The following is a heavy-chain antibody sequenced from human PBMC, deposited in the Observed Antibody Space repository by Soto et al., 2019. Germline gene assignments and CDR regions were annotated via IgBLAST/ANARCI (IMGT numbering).Heavy chain of an antibody. J-gene: IGHJ6*02. Sequence: QVQLVESGGGVVQPGRSLRLSCAASGFTFSSYGMHWVRQAPGKGLEWVADIWYDGSNKYYADSVKGRFTISRDNSKNTLYLQMNSLRAEDTAVYYCARDVTSHSTYYYGMDVWGQGTTVTVSS. V-gene: IGHV3-33*01. CDR3: ARDVTSHSTYYYGMDV. CDR1: GFTFSSYG. CDR2: IWYDGSNK. D-gene: IGHD2-2*01.